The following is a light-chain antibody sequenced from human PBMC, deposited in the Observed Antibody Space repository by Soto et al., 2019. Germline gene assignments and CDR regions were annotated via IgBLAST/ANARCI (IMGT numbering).Light chain of an antibody. CDR2: TAS. V-gene: IGKV1-12*01. Sequence: DIQMTQSPSSVSASVGDRVTITCRASQGVNSWLAWYQQKPGEAPKLLLHTASSLQSGVPSRFSGSGSGTDFTLTISSLQPEDFATYYCQQADSIPWTFGQGTKVEI. CDR3: QQADSIPWT. J-gene: IGKJ1*01. CDR1: QGVNSW.